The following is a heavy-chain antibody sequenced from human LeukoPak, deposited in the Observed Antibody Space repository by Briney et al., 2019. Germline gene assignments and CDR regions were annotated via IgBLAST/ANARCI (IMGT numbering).Heavy chain of an antibody. CDR1: GYTFIDYY. D-gene: IGHD2-2*01. CDR3: VRVKKLMPEFEF. J-gene: IGHJ4*02. V-gene: IGHV1-2*02. CDR2: INPNSGAT. Sequence: GASVKVSCKSSGYTFIDYYIHWVRQAPGQGLEWMGWINPNSGATKYAQKFQGRVSMTRDTSINTAYMVLTNLRSDDTAIFYCVRVKKLMPEFEFWGQGTLVTVSS.